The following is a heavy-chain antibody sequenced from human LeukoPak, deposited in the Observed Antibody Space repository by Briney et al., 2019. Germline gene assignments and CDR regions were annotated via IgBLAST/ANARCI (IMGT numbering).Heavy chain of an antibody. J-gene: IGHJ4*02. V-gene: IGHV4-59*01. CDR1: GGSISSYY. D-gene: IGHD3-10*01. Sequence: SETLSLTCTVSGGSISSYYWSWIRQPPAKGLEWIGYIYYSGSTNYNPSLKSRVTISVDTSKNQFSLKLSSVTAADTAVYYCARDQTGSEGIIDYWGQGTLVTVSS. CDR3: ARDQTGSEGIIDY. CDR2: IYYSGST.